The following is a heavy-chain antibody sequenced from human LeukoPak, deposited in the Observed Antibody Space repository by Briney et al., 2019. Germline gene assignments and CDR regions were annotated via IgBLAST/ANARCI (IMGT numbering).Heavy chain of an antibody. J-gene: IGHJ4*02. V-gene: IGHV1-2*02. CDR1: GYTFTGSY. CDR2: INPNSGGT. CDR3: ARAGGPGRGYDLPFPTY. Sequence: GASVKVSCKASGYTFTGSYMHWVRQAPGQGLEWMGWINPNSGGTNYAQKFQGRVTMTRDTSISTAYMELSRLRSDDTAVYYCARAGGPGRGYDLPFPTYWGQGTLVTVSS. D-gene: IGHD5-12*01.